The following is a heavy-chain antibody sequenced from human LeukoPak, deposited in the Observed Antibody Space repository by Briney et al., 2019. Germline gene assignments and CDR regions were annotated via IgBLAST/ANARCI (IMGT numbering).Heavy chain of an antibody. Sequence: PSETLSLTCTVSGGSISTNVYYWSWIRQPPGKGLEWIGYIYYSGSTNYNPSLKSRVTISVDTSKNQFSLKLSSVTAADTAVYYCARKYCSGGSCSLDYWGQGTLVTVSS. D-gene: IGHD2-15*01. CDR2: IYYSGST. CDR3: ARKYCSGGSCSLDY. J-gene: IGHJ4*02. V-gene: IGHV4-61*08. CDR1: GGSISTNVYY.